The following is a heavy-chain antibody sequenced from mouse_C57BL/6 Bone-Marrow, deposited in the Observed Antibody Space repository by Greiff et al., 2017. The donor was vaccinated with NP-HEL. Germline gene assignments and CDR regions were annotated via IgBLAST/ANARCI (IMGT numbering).Heavy chain of an antibody. CDR1: GFTFSDYG. CDR2: ISSGSSTI. CDR3: ARLTTVVAFDY. D-gene: IGHD1-1*01. Sequence: EVMLVESGGGLVKPGGSLKLSCAASGFTFSDYGMHWVRQAPEQGLEWVAYISSGSSTIYYADTVKGRFTISRDNAKNTLFLQMTSLRSEETAMYYCARLTTVVAFDYWGQGTTLTVAS. V-gene: IGHV5-17*01. J-gene: IGHJ2*01.